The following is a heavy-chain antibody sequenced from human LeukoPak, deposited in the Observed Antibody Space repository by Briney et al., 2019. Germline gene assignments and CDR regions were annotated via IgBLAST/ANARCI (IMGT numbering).Heavy chain of an antibody. V-gene: IGHV1-46*01. J-gene: IGHJ4*02. D-gene: IGHD3-9*01. CDR2: INPSGGST. Sequence: ASVKVSCKASGGTFSSYAISWVRQAPGQGLEWMGIINPSGGSTSYAQKFQGRVTMTRDTSTSTVYMELSSLRSEDTAVYYCARDERGYYDILTGYYPFDYWGQGTLVTVSS. CDR1: GGTFSSYA. CDR3: ARDERGYYDILTGYYPFDY.